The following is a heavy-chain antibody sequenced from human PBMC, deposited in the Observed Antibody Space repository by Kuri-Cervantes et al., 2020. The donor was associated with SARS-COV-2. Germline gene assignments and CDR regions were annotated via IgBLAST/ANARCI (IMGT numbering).Heavy chain of an antibody. Sequence: GESLKISCAASGFTFSSYSMNWVRQAPGKGMKWVSSISSSSSYIYYADPVKGRFTISRDNAKNSLYLQMNSLRAEVTAVYYCERGFITGFGVITKGTDYWGQGTLVTVSS. CDR3: ERGFITGFGVITKGTDY. V-gene: IGHV3-21*01. CDR1: GFTFSSYS. J-gene: IGHJ4*02. CDR2: ISSSSSYI. D-gene: IGHD3-3*01.